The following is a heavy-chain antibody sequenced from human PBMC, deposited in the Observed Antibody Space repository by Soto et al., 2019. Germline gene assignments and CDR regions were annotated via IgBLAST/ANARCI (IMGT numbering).Heavy chain of an antibody. Sequence: EVQLVESGGGLIQPGGSLRLSCAASGFTVSSNYMSWVRQAPGKGLEWISILYSGGGTDYADSVKGRFTMSRDNSKNTLWLQMNSLRAEDTAVYYCARGPWYLHWYFDIWGRGTLVTVSS. CDR3: ARGPWYLHWYFDI. V-gene: IGHV3-53*01. CDR1: GFTVSSNY. CDR2: LYSGGGT. D-gene: IGHD6-13*01. J-gene: IGHJ2*01.